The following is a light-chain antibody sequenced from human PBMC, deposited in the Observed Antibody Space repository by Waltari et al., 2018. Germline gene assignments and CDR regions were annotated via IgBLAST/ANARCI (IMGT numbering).Light chain of an antibody. V-gene: IGLV2-14*01. CDR2: DVS. CDR3: SSYTSSSTYV. Sequence: QSALTQPASVSGSPGQSITISCTGTSSDIGAYNYVSWYQKNPGKAPKVMIYDVSNRPPGVSSLFSGSKAGNTASRTISGLQAEDEADYYCSSYTSSSTYVVGSVTMVTVL. CDR1: SSDIGAYNY. J-gene: IGLJ1*01.